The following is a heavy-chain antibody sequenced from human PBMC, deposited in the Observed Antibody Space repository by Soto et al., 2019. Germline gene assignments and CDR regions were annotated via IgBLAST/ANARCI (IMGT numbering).Heavy chain of an antibody. J-gene: IGHJ4*02. Sequence: GGSLRLSCAASGFTFSSYGMHWVRQAPGKGLEWVAVISYDGSNKYYADSVKGRFTISRDNSKNTLYLQMNSLGAEDTAVYYCAKEQAGSKVAATEGSFDYWGQGTLVTVSS. CDR1: GFTFSSYG. CDR2: ISYDGSNK. V-gene: IGHV3-30*18. CDR3: AKEQAGSKVAATEGSFDY. D-gene: IGHD2-15*01.